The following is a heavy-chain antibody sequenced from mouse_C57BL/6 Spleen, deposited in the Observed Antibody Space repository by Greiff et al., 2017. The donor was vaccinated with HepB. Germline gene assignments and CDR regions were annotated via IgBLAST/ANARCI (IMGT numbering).Heavy chain of an antibody. V-gene: IGHV1-81*01. J-gene: IGHJ3*01. CDR1: GYTFTSYG. Sequence: QVQLKESGAELARPGASVKLSCKASGYTFTSYGISWVKQRTGQGLEWIGEIYPRSGNTYYNEKFKGKATLTADKSSSTAYMELRSLTSEDSAVYFCARTYYSNSWFAYWGQGTLVTVSA. CDR3: ARTYYSNSWFAY. CDR2: IYPRSGNT. D-gene: IGHD2-5*01.